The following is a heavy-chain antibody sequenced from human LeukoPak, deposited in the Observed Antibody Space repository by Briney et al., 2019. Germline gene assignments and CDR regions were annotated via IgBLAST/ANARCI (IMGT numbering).Heavy chain of an antibody. Sequence: GGSLRLSCAVSGLAFSSHWMHWVRQAPGKGLVWVSHVKSDGSSTNYADAVRGRFTISRDNAKNTLYLQMNSLRAEDTAVYYCARGHYDVLAASYKWTPDYWGQGTLVTVSS. J-gene: IGHJ4*02. CDR3: ARGHYDVLAASYKWTPDY. CDR2: VKSDGSST. D-gene: IGHD3-9*01. V-gene: IGHV3-74*01. CDR1: GLAFSSHW.